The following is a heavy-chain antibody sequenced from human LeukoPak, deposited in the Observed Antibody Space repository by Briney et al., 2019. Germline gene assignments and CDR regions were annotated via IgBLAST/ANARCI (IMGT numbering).Heavy chain of an antibody. V-gene: IGHV4-59*01. CDR1: DDSITMYY. Sequence: SETLSLTCSVSDDSITMYYWTWIRQPPGKGLEWIGYVDHTGSTNFNPSLNGRVSISRDTTKNLFSLRLRSVTAADTAVYYCVTLRKRGGAFDNWGQGTMVTVSS. CDR2: VDHTGST. J-gene: IGHJ3*02. CDR3: VTLRKRGGAFDN.